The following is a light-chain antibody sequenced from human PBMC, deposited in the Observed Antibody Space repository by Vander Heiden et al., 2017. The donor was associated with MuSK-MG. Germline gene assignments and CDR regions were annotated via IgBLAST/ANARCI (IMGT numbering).Light chain of an antibody. Sequence: QSVLTQPALVSGAPGQWVTCSGAGSSSNIGSGYDVHWYQQLPGAAPNLLIYGNTIRPSGVPDRFSGSKSGTSASLAITGLQAEDEADYYCQSYDSSLSGSLFGGGTKLTVL. V-gene: IGLV1-40*01. CDR3: QSYDSSLSGSL. CDR2: GNT. J-gene: IGLJ2*01. CDR1: SSNIGSGYD.